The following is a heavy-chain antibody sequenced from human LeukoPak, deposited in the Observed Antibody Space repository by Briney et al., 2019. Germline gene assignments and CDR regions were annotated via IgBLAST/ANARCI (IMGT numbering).Heavy chain of an antibody. CDR2: FYPEDGET. CDR3: ATFFYTSWYRPLIVDY. D-gene: IGHD6-13*01. V-gene: IGHV1-24*01. Sequence: ASVTVSCKVSGYTLTELSMHWVRQAPGKGLEWRGGFYPEDGETIYAQKFQGRVTMTEDTSTDTAYMELSSLRSEDTAVYYCATFFYTSWYRPLIVDYWGQGTLVTVSS. J-gene: IGHJ4*02. CDR1: GYTLTELS.